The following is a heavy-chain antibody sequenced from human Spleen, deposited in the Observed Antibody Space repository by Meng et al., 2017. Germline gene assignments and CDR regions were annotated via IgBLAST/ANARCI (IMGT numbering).Heavy chain of an antibody. D-gene: IGHD6-19*01. V-gene: IGHV3-23*01. Sequence: GESLKISCAASGFTFTTYTMNWVRQVPGKGLGWVSTISESGGRIYYAESVKGRFTISRDNSKNTLYLQMKSLRAEDTAVYYCAKDSLWLTDPGGQGTLVTVS. CDR2: ISESGGRI. CDR3: AKDSLWLTDP. J-gene: IGHJ5*02. CDR1: GFTFTTYT.